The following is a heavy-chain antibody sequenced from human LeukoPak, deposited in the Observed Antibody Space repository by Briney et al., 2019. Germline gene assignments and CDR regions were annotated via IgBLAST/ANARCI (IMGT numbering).Heavy chain of an antibody. D-gene: IGHD6-19*01. Sequence: QSGGSLRLSCAASGFTFSSYAMSWVRQAPGKGLEWVSAISGSGGSTYYADSVKGRFTISRDNSKNTLYLQMNSLRAEDTAVYYCANPPLYSSLSYWGQGTLVTVSS. CDR3: ANPPLYSSLSY. CDR1: GFTFSSYA. V-gene: IGHV3-23*01. J-gene: IGHJ4*02. CDR2: ISGSGGST.